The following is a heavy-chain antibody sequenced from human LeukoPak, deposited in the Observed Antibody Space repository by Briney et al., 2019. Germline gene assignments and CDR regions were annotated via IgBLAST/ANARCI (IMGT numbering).Heavy chain of an antibody. CDR2: INPSGGST. V-gene: IGHV1-46*01. CDR1: GYTFTSYY. J-gene: IGHJ4*02. D-gene: IGHD1-26*01. Sequence: ASVKVSCKASGYTFTSYYMHWVRQAPGQGIEWMGIINPSGGSTRYAQRFQGRVTMTRDTSTSTVYMELSSLRSEDTAVYYCARGEWELRVDYWGQGTLVTVSS. CDR3: ARGEWELRVDY.